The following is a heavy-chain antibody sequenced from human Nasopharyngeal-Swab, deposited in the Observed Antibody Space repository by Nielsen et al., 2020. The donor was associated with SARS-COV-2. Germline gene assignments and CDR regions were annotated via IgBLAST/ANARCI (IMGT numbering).Heavy chain of an antibody. V-gene: IGHV4-39*01. CDR3: ARHFQDVTIFGVVIPGDYMDV. D-gene: IGHD3-3*01. J-gene: IGHJ6*03. Sequence: RQAPGKGLEWIGSIYYSGSTYYNSSLKSRVTISVDTSKNQFSLKLSSVTATDTAVYYCARHFQDVTIFGVVIPGDYMDVWGKGTTVTVSS. CDR2: IYYSGST.